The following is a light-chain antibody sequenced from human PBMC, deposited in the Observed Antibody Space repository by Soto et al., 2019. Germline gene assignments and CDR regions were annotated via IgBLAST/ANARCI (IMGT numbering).Light chain of an antibody. CDR1: QSISTY. CDR2: SAS. V-gene: IGKV1-39*01. Sequence: DIQMTQSPSSLSASVGDRVTITCRASQSISTYVSWYQHRPGKAPKLLIYSASTWQSGVPPRFSGSGAGTDFTLTISSLQPEDFATYYGQQSFNTLTFGGGTKVE. J-gene: IGKJ4*01. CDR3: QQSFNTLT.